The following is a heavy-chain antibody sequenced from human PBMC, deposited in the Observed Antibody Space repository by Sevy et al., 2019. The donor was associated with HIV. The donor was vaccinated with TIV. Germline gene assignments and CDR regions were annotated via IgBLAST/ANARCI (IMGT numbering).Heavy chain of an antibody. J-gene: IGHJ4*02. CDR3: ARDRRVEYGGSDC. Sequence: GGSLRLSCAVSGFTFSNHWMTWVRQTPGKGLEWVANIKKDGTDKFYVDSVMGRFSISRDNAKDLLYLQMNSLRVEDTAVYYCARDRRVEYGGSDCWGQGTLVTVSS. CDR2: IKKDGTDK. CDR1: GFTFSNHW. D-gene: IGHD2-21*01. V-gene: IGHV3-7*03.